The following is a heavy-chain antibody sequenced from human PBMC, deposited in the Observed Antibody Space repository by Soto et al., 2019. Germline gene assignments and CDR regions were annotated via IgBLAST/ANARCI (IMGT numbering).Heavy chain of an antibody. CDR3: ARGTFGAAEKIYY. CDR1: GGSISSYY. CDR2: IYYRGST. Sequence: QVQLQESGPGLVKPSETLSLTCTVSGGSISSYYWSWIRLPPGKGLEWIGYIYYRGSTNYNPPLQVRVTISVEPAKNQFSLKLSSVTAADTAMYYWARGTFGAAEKIYYWGQGTLVTVSS. V-gene: IGHV4-59*01. J-gene: IGHJ4*02. D-gene: IGHD3-16*01.